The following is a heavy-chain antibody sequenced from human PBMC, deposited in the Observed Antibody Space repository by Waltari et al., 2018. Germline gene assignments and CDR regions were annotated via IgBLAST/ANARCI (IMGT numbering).Heavy chain of an antibody. CDR3: AKDAFGNTYLDH. Sequence: QVQLVESGGGVVQPGLSLSRSCAASGFSLGSFGVHWVRQAPGKGLEWVALIFFGGGDTFYADSVRGRFTISRDNSKNTLYLDINSLRLDDTAIYYCAKDAFGNTYLDHWGQGTLVTVSS. D-gene: IGHD3-10*01. CDR2: IFFGGGDT. CDR1: GFSLGSFG. J-gene: IGHJ4*02. V-gene: IGHV3-30*19.